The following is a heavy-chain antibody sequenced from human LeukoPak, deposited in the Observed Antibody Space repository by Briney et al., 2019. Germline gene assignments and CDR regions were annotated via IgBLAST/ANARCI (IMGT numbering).Heavy chain of an antibody. CDR3: ARDRHSYGFTLAA. J-gene: IGHJ5*02. CDR1: GFTFRGYG. V-gene: IGHV3-30*03. CDR2: ISYDGNAK. D-gene: IGHD5-18*01. Sequence: AGQSLRLSCEASGFTFRGYGMHWVRQSPGKGLEWVAVISYDGNAKAFADSVKGRFIISRDNPKNTLFLQMNSLRPEDTGLYYCARDRHSYGFTLAAWGQGTPVIVSS.